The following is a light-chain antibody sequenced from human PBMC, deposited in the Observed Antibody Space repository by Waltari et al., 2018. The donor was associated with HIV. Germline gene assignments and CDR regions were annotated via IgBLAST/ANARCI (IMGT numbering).Light chain of an antibody. CDR2: GAS. Sequence: DIVLTQSPGTLSLSPGERATLSCRASQSVTGNYLAWYQQKPGQAPRLLIYGASTSVTGIPDRYSGSGSGTDFTLTISRLEPEDSAVYYCQQYSTSPIYTFGPGTKVDI. CDR3: QQYSTSPIYT. CDR1: QSVTGNY. J-gene: IGKJ3*01. V-gene: IGKV3-20*01.